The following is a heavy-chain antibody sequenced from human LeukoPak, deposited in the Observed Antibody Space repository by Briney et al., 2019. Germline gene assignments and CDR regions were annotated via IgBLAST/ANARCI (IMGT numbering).Heavy chain of an antibody. J-gene: IGHJ4*02. D-gene: IGHD5-12*01. CDR2: ISAYNGNT. CDR3: ALHPIVATTFDY. CDR1: GYTFTSYG. V-gene: IGHV1-18*01. Sequence: ASVKVSCKAPGYTFTSYGISWVRQAPGQGLEWMGWISAYNGNTNYAQKLQGRVTMTTDTSTSTAYMELRSLRSVDTAVYYCALHPIVATTFDYWGQGTLVTVSS.